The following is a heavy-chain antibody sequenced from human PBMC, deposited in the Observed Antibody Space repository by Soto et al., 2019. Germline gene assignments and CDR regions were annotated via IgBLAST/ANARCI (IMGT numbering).Heavy chain of an antibody. D-gene: IGHD2-2*01. CDR3: ALRRVAYADF. CDR2: LYSGGNT. CDR1: EFTVTNNE. V-gene: IGHV3-53*01. J-gene: IGHJ4*02. Sequence: GGSLRLSCAASEFTVTNNEMSWVRQAPGKGLEWVSILYSGGNTYYADSVEGRFTISRDGSKNTLYLHMNSLRAEDTAVYYCALRRVAYADFWGQGTRVTVPS.